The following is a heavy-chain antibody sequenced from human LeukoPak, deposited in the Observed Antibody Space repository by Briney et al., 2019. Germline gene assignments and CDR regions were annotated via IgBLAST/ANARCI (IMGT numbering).Heavy chain of an antibody. CDR1: GGSISSGGYY. CDR3: ARRWGHSSGYYFDY. Sequence: SETLSLTCTVSGGSISSGGYYWSWIRQPPGKGLEWIGYIYYSGSTYYNPSLKSRITISVDTSKNQFSLKLSSVTAADTAVYYCARRWGHSSGYYFDYRGQGTLVTVSS. J-gene: IGHJ4*02. V-gene: IGHV4-30-4*01. D-gene: IGHD3-22*01. CDR2: IYYSGST.